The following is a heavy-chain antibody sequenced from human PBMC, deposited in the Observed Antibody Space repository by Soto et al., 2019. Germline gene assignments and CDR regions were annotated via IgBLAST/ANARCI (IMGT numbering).Heavy chain of an antibody. V-gene: IGHV1-18*01. CDR1: GYTFTSYS. J-gene: IGHJ6*02. Sequence: GASVKVSCKASGYTFTSYSISWVRQAPGQGLEWMGWISAYNGNTKYGQKLQGRVTMTTDTSTSTAYMELSSLRSDDTAVYYCARSQGSSTSLEIYHYYYYGMDVCGQGTTVSVSS. CDR2: ISAYNGNT. D-gene: IGHD2-2*01. CDR3: ARSQGSSTSLEIYHYYYYGMDV.